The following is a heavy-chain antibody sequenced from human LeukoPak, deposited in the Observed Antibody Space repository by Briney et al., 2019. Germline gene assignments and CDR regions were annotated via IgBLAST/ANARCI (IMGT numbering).Heavy chain of an antibody. J-gene: IGHJ3*02. CDR1: GGSISSSNW. CDR2: IYHSGST. V-gene: IGHV4-4*02. D-gene: IGHD3-10*01. Sequence: SGTLSLTCAVSGGSISSSNWWSWVRQPPGKGLEWIGEIYHSGSTNYNPSLKSRVIMSVDTSKDQFSLKLTSLTAADTAVYYCARGPGGATGEAFDIWGRGTMVTVS. CDR3: ARGPGGATGEAFDI.